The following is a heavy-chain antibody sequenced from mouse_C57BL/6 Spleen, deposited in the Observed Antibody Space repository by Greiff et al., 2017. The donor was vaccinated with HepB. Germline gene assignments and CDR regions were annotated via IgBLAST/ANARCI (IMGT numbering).Heavy chain of an antibody. CDR2: IHPNSGST. CDR1: GYTFTSYW. CDR3: ARSGYYGSSSKAMDY. V-gene: IGHV1-64*01. D-gene: IGHD1-1*01. Sequence: VQLQQPGAELVKPGASVKLSCKASGYTFTSYWMHWVKQRPGQGLEWIGMIHPNSGSTNYNEKFKSKATLTVDKSSSTAYMQLSSLTSEDSAVYYCARSGYYGSSSKAMDYWGQGTSVTVSS. J-gene: IGHJ4*01.